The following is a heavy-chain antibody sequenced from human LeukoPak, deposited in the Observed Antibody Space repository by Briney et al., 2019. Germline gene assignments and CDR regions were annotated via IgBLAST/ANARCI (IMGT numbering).Heavy chain of an antibody. J-gene: IGHJ3*02. V-gene: IGHV1-2*02. CDR2: INPNSGGT. CDR1: GYTFTVYY. CDR3: ARDTDLHYYDSSGYPDAFDI. Sequence: VASVNVSFKASGYTFTVYYMHWVRQAPGQGGEWMGWINPNSGGTNYAQKFQGRVTITRDTSISTAYMELSRLRSDDTAVYYCARDTDLHYYDSSGYPDAFDIWGQGTMVTVSS. D-gene: IGHD3-22*01.